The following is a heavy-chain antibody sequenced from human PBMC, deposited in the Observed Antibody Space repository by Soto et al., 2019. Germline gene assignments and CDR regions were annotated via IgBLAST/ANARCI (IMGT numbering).Heavy chain of an antibody. CDR1: GFTFSKYA. Sequence: GGSLRLSCAASGFTFSKYAMHWVRQAPGKGLEWVALTSYDGNNEYYTDCVKGRFTISRDNSKNTLFLQMNSPRPEDTAVYYCAKDKGVFNWATSYFDYWGQGALVTVSS. CDR2: TSYDGNNE. CDR3: AKDKGVFNWATSYFDY. J-gene: IGHJ4*02. V-gene: IGHV3-30*18. D-gene: IGHD1-1*01.